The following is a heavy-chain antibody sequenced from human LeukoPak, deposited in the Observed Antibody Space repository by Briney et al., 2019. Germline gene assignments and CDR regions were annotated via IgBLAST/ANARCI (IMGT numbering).Heavy chain of an antibody. J-gene: IGHJ4*02. CDR1: GFTLGSHW. CDR3: ARESAGGPDY. CDR2: IKQDGSEQ. D-gene: IGHD6-19*01. V-gene: IGHV3-7*05. Sequence: GGSLRLSCAASGFTLGSHWMSWVRQAPGKGLEWVANIKQDGSEQYYVDSVRGRFTISRDNAKNSLYLQMNSLTAEDTAIYYCARESAGGPDYWGQGILVTVSS.